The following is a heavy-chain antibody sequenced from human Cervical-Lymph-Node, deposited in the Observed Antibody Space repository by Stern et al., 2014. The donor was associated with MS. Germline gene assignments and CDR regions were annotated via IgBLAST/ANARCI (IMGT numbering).Heavy chain of an antibody. V-gene: IGHV1-69*01. Sequence: VQLVESGAEVTKPGSSVKVSCKASGGTFSSYAISWVRQAPGPGLAWMGGVIPIFGTAYYGQQVQGRVTITAGASTSTAYMELSSLRSEDTAVYYCARGRIDSSGWYYYYYGMDVWGQGTTVTVSS. J-gene: IGHJ6*02. CDR1: GGTFSSYA. CDR3: ARGRIDSSGWYYYYYGMDV. CDR2: VIPIFGTA. D-gene: IGHD6-19*01.